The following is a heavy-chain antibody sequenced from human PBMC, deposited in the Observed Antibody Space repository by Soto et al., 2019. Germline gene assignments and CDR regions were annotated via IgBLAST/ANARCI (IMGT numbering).Heavy chain of an antibody. D-gene: IGHD3-22*01. J-gene: IGHJ4*02. V-gene: IGHV3-72*01. CDR3: ASSYYDSTGYYYFDY. Sequence: GVSLRLSCAASGFIFSDHYMDWVRQAPGKGLEWVGRTRDKANSYTTECAASVKGRFTISRDDSKNSLYLQMNSLKTEDTAVYYCASSYYDSTGYYYFDYWGQGTLVTVSS. CDR2: TRDKANSYTT. CDR1: GFIFSDHY.